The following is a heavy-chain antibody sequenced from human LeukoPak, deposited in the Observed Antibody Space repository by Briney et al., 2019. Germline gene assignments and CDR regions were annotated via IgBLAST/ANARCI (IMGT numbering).Heavy chain of an antibody. CDR3: ARERRDGYNYNWFDP. CDR2: ISSSSSYI. CDR1: GFTFSSYS. J-gene: IGHJ5*02. V-gene: IGHV3-21*01. D-gene: IGHD5-24*01. Sequence: KPGGSLRLSCAASGFTFSSYSMNWVRQAPGKGLEWVSSISSSSSYIYYADSVKGRFTISRDNAKNSLYLQMNSLRAEDTAVYYCARERRDGYNYNWFDPWGQGTLVTVSS.